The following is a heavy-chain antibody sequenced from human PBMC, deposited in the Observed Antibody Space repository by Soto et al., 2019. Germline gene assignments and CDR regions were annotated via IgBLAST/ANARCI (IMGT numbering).Heavy chain of an antibody. J-gene: IGHJ6*02. V-gene: IGHV3-30-3*01. Sequence: PGGSLKLCCAASGVTFSSYAMHWVRQAPGKGLEWVAVISYDGSNKYYADSVKGRFTISRDNSKNTLYLQMNSLRAEDTAVYYCARENGYSYGYVPYYYYGMDVWGQGTTVTVSS. CDR3: ARENGYSYGYVPYYYYGMDV. CDR2: ISYDGSNK. D-gene: IGHD5-18*01. CDR1: GVTFSSYA.